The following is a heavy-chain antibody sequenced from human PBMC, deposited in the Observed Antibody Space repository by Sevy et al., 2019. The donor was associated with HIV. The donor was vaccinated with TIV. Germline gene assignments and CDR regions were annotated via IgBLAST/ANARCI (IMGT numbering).Heavy chain of an antibody. V-gene: IGHV3-7*01. CDR2: IKGDGSDK. CDR1: GFSFSANW. Sequence: GGSLRLFCAASGFSFSANWMNWVRQAPGKGLEWVANIKGDGSDKHYVDSVEGRFTISRDNAKNVLYLQMNSLRVEDTAVYYCAHETFGRFESWGQGTLVTVSS. J-gene: IGHJ4*02. CDR3: AHETFGRFES. D-gene: IGHD3-16*01.